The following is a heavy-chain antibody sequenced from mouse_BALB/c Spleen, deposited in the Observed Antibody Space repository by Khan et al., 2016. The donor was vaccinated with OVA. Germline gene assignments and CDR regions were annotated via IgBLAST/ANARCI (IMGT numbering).Heavy chain of an antibody. J-gene: IGHJ4*01. V-gene: IGHV2-6-1*01. D-gene: IGHD2-10*01. CDR1: GFSLTNYG. Sequence: VELVESGPGLVAPSQCLSITCTISGFSLTNYGVHWVRQPPGKGLEWLVVIWSDGGTTYYSALKSRLTISKDKSKRQIVIKMNSLQTDDTAMYSCARQPYYHYNIMDYWGQGTSVTVSS. CDR3: ARQPYYHYNIMDY. CDR2: IWSDGGT.